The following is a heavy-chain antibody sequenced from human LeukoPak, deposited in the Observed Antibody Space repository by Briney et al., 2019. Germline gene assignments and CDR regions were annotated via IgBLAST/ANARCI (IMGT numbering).Heavy chain of an antibody. V-gene: IGHV3-30*18. D-gene: IGHD4-17*01. CDR1: GFNFDSHG. CDR3: AKDRYGDYGPFDN. Sequence: GGSLRLSCAASGFNFDSHGMHWVRQAPGKGLEWVALIPSDGSYTYYADSVKGRFTISRDNSKNTLSLQMNSVRPDDTAVYYCAKDRYGDYGPFDNWGQGTMVTVSS. CDR2: IPSDGSYT. J-gene: IGHJ3*02.